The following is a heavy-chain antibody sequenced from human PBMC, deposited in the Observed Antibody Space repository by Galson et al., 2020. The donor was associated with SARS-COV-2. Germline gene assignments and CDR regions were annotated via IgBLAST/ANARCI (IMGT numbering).Heavy chain of an antibody. D-gene: IGHD6-19*01. CDR1: GFDFNYYT. J-gene: IGHJ4*02. CDR3: ARANSYSGGWYLDF. Sequence: GGSLRLSCAASGFDFNYYTMNWVRQTPGKGLEWVSSIGSSSTYLYYADSVKGRFTISRDNARNSLYLQMDALSAEDTAVYFCARANSYSGGWYLDFWGRGTLVTVSS. V-gene: IGHV3-21*01. CDR2: IGSSSTYL.